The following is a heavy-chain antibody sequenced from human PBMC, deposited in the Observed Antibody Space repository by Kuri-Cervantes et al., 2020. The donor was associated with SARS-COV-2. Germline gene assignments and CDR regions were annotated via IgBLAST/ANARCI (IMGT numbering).Heavy chain of an antibody. CDR2: IKQDGSEK. J-gene: IGHJ4*02. Sequence: GGFLRLSCAASGFTFSSYWMSWVRQAPGKGLEWVANIKQDGSEKYYVDSVKGRFTISRGNAKNSLYLQMNSLRAEDTAVYYCACPGKTPAAYWGQGTQVTVSS. CDR3: ACPGKTPAAY. V-gene: IGHV3-7*01. CDR1: GFTFSSYW. D-gene: IGHD2-15*01.